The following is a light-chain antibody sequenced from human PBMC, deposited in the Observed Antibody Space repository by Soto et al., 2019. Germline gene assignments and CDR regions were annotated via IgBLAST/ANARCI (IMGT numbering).Light chain of an antibody. CDR1: SSDVGYYDY. J-gene: IGLJ1*01. CDR2: AVS. Sequence: SVVTQPSPLSASPGPSITHSLPGNSSDVGYYDYVSWYQQHPGKAPKLMIYAVSSRPSGVSNRFSGSKSGNTASLTISGFQAEDEADYYCSSYTSSSTLGVFGTGTKVTVL. CDR3: SSYTSSSTLGV. V-gene: IGLV2-14*01.